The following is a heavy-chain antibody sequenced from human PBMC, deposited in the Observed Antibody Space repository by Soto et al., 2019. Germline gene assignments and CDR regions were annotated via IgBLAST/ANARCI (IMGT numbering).Heavy chain of an antibody. Sequence: QVQLVQSGAEVKKPGASVKVSCKASGYTLINHGISWVRQAPGQGLEWMGWISAYNANTNYAQKFQGRVTMTTDTSTSSAYMELKSLTSDDTAVYYCARDGITGTERLDPWGQGTLVTVSS. CDR3: ARDGITGTERLDP. CDR2: ISAYNANT. V-gene: IGHV1-18*01. D-gene: IGHD1-1*01. CDR1: GYTLINHG. J-gene: IGHJ5*02.